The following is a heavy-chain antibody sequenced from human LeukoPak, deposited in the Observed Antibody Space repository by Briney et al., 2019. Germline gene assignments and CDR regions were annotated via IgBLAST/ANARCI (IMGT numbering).Heavy chain of an antibody. V-gene: IGHV4-39*02. CDR2: IYYSGSA. CDR1: GGSISSIGYY. Sequence: SETLSLTCTVSGGSISSIGYYWGWIRQPPGKGLEWIGSIYYSGSAFYNASLKSRVTISVDTSKSQFSLQLNSVTPEDTAVYYCARDSLEAVAALIYWGQGTLVTVSS. CDR3: ARDSLEAVAALIY. D-gene: IGHD6-19*01. J-gene: IGHJ4*02.